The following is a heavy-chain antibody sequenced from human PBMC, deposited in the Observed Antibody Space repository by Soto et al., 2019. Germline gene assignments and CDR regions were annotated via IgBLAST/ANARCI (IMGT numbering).Heavy chain of an antibody. V-gene: IGHV3-73*01. CDR3: TRLDISGWSWVFDY. J-gene: IGHJ4*02. CDR2: ITSRTNNHAT. CDR1: GFTFSDSD. Sequence: GGSLRLSCAASGFTFSDSDIHWVRQASGRGLEWVGRITSRTNNHATAYGASAKCRFTISRDDSQNMAYLQMSSLKTDDTAVYYCTRLDISGWSWVFDYWGQGTLVTVSS. D-gene: IGHD6-19*01.